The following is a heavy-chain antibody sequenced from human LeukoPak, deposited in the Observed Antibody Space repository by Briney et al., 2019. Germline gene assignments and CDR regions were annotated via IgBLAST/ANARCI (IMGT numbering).Heavy chain of an antibody. D-gene: IGHD6-6*01. CDR2: ISSSSSTI. J-gene: IGHJ3*02. CDR3: ASLYSSSASDAFDI. CDR1: GFTFSSYS. V-gene: IGHV3-48*04. Sequence: GGSLRLSCAASGFTFSSYSMNWVRQAPGKGPEWVSYISSSSSTIYYADSVKGRFTISRDNAKNSLFLQMNSLRAEDTAVYYCASLYSSSASDAFDIWGQGTMVTVSS.